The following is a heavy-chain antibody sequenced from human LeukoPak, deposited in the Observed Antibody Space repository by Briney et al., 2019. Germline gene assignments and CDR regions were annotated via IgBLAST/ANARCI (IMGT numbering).Heavy chain of an antibody. CDR2: ISSSSSTI. D-gene: IGHD7-27*01. CDR1: GFTFSSYS. CDR3: ARHRAITGGDAFDI. V-gene: IGHV3-48*02. J-gene: IGHJ3*02. Sequence: QPGGSLRLSCAASGFTFSSYSMNWVRQAPGKGLEWVSYISSSSSTIYYADSVKGRFTISRDNAKNSLYLQMNSLRDEDTAVYYCARHRAITGGDAFDIWGQGTMVTVSS.